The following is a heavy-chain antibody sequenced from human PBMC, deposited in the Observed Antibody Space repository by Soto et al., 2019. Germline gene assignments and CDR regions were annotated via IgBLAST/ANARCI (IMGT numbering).Heavy chain of an antibody. CDR3: ARWLYVTELGSLDIVVVPAAARGYYYYGMDV. D-gene: IGHD2-2*03. Sequence: PSPTLSLTCAISGDSVSSNSAAWNWIRQSPSRGLEWLGRTYYRSKWYNDYAVSVKSRITINPDTSKNQFSLQLNSVTPEDTAVYYCARWLYVTELGSLDIVVVPAAARGYYYYGMDVWCQGTTVTVSS. CDR1: GDSVSSNSAA. J-gene: IGHJ6*02. CDR2: TYYRSKWYN. V-gene: IGHV6-1*01.